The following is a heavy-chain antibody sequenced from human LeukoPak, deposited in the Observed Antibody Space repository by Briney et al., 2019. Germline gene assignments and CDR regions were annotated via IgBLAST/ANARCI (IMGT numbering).Heavy chain of an antibody. CDR2: IKQDGSDK. J-gene: IGHJ4*02. CDR3: ARENWGPDY. V-gene: IGHV3-7*01. D-gene: IGHD7-27*01. CDR1: GFTFNKFW. Sequence: GAPRLPCSTSGFTFNKFWITWVRQAPGEGLEWVANIKQDGSDKHYVSSVKGRFTISRDNAKNSVYLQMNSLRDEDTAIYYCARENWGPDYWGQGTLVTVSS.